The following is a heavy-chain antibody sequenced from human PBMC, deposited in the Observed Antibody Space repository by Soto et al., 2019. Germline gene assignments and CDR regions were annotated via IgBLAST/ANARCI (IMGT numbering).Heavy chain of an antibody. CDR3: TTWLTAHFDY. Sequence: GGSLRLSCAASGFTFSSYTLNWVRRAPGKGLEWVATSSDRRTGNTHYSDSVRGRFTLSRDYSRNTLFLQMDSLRADDTALYYCTTWLTAHFDYWGRGTQVTVSS. D-gene: IGHD2-21*02. CDR2: SSDRRTGNT. CDR1: GFTFSSYT. J-gene: IGHJ4*02. V-gene: IGHV3-23*01.